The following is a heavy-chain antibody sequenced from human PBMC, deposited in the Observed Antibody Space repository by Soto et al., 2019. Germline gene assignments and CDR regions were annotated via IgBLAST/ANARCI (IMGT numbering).Heavy chain of an antibody. CDR1: RFTFSSYG. Sequence: EVQLLESGGGFVQPGGSLRLSCAASRFTFSSYGMSWVRQSPGKGLEWVSGISASGKMTYYADSVRCRCTISSDNFANIVYLQINNLRVDDMAIYVCAKECWFGKRCFDVGGQGALVTVSS. CDR3: AKECWFGKRCFDV. CDR2: ISASGKMT. D-gene: IGHD3-16*01. V-gene: IGHV3-23*01. J-gene: IGHJ4*02.